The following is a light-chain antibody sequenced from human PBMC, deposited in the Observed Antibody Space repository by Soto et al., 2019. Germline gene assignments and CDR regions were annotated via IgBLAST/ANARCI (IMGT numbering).Light chain of an antibody. CDR1: QSISDT. CDR2: GAS. V-gene: IGKV3-15*01. Sequence: EIVMTQSPVTLSVSPGGRATLSCRASQSISDTLAWYRQKPGQAPRLLIHGASTRATGFPARFSGSGSGTDFTLTISSLQSEDFAVYYCQQYNNWPWTFGQGTKVDIK. J-gene: IGKJ1*01. CDR3: QQYNNWPWT.